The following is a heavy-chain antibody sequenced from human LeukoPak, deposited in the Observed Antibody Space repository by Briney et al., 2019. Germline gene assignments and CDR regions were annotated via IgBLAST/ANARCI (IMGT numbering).Heavy chain of an antibody. CDR1: GYRFTSYW. CDR3: ARLGGEWLSQKYYFDY. D-gene: IGHD3-3*01. J-gene: IGHJ4*02. V-gene: IGHV5-51*01. CDR2: IYPGDSDT. Sequence: GESLKISCKGSGYRFTSYWITWVRQMPGKGLEWMGIIYPGDSDTRYSPSFQGQVTISADKSISTAYLQWSSLKASDTAMYYCARLGGEWLSQKYYFDYWGQGTLVTVSS.